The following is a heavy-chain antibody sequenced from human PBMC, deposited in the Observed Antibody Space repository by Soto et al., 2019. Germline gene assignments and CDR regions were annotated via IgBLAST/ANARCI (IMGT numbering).Heavy chain of an antibody. Sequence: GGFLRLSCAASGFTFSIYAMYWVRQAPGKGLEWVALISYDGGNKYYADSVKGRFTISRDNSKNTLYLQMNSLRAEDTAVYYCATPGPSGGSCYSYWGQGTLVTVSS. CDR3: ATPGPSGGSCYSY. CDR2: ISYDGGNK. CDR1: GFTFSIYA. V-gene: IGHV3-30-3*01. D-gene: IGHD2-15*01. J-gene: IGHJ4*02.